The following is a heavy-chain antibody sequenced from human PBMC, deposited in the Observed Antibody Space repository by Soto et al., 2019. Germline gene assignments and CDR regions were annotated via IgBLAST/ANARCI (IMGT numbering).Heavy chain of an antibody. CDR2: IYHSGST. Sequence: SETLSLTCAVSGGSISSGGYSWSWIRQPPGKGLEWIGYIYHSGSTYYNPSLKSRVTISVDRSKNQFSLKLSSVTAADTAVYYCAGFNYYDSSGYYYYGMDVWGQGTTVTVS. J-gene: IGHJ6*02. D-gene: IGHD3-22*01. CDR3: AGFNYYDSSGYYYYGMDV. V-gene: IGHV4-30-2*01. CDR1: GGSISSGGYS.